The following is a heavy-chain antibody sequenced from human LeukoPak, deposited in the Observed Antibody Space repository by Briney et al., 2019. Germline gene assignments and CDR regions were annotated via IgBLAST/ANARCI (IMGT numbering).Heavy chain of an antibody. Sequence: GGSLRLSCAASGFTFSSYGMSWVRQAPGKGLECVSSISGSGGSTNHADSVKGRFTISRDNSKDTLYLQMNSLRAEDTAVYYCAKVWTAYSDDYFDYWGQGTLVTVSS. CDR1: GFTFSSYG. V-gene: IGHV3-23*01. CDR2: ISGSGGST. J-gene: IGHJ4*02. D-gene: IGHD3/OR15-3a*01. CDR3: AKVWTAYSDDYFDY.